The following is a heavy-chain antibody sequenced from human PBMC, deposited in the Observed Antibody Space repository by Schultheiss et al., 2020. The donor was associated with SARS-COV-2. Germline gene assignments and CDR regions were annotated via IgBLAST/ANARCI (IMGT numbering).Heavy chain of an antibody. CDR1: GGSISSYY. D-gene: IGHD2-15*01. CDR2: IYYSGST. V-gene: IGHV4-59*01. CDR3: ARGHSSGYYGVDV. J-gene: IGHJ6*02. Sequence: SETLSLTCTVSGGSISSYYWSWIRQPAGKGLEWIGYIYYSGSTNYNPSLKSRVTISVDTSKNQFSLKLSSVTAADTAVYYCARGHSSGYYGVDVWGHGTTVTVSS.